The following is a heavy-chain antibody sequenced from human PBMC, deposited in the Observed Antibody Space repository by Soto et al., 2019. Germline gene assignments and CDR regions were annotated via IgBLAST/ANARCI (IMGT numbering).Heavy chain of an antibody. J-gene: IGHJ4*02. Sequence: EVQLVESGGGLVQPGGSLRLSCAASGFTFSTYWMSWLRQAPGKGLEWVANIKQDGSDKYYVDSVKGRFTISRDNAKYSLYLQMNGLRAEDTDVYYCARVKSLAGHYWGQGTLVTVSS. D-gene: IGHD2-15*01. CDR2: IKQDGSDK. V-gene: IGHV3-7*05. CDR3: ARVKSLAGHY. CDR1: GFTFSTYW.